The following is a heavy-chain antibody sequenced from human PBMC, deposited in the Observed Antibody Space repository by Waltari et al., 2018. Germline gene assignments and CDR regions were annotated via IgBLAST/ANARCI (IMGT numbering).Heavy chain of an antibody. CDR1: EGPFIGYY. V-gene: IGHV4-34*02. CDR3: ARSPRIAVSPRYYYMDV. CDR2: VDHSGTP. Sequence: QVQLQQWGAGLLKPSETLSLTCGVSEGPFIGYYWIWIRQAPGKGLEWIGEVDHSGTPNYNPSLKSRLTISIYASRVQLSLKLSSVTAADSAVYYCARSPRIAVSPRYYYMDVWGKGTTVTVSS. D-gene: IGHD6-19*01. J-gene: IGHJ6*03.